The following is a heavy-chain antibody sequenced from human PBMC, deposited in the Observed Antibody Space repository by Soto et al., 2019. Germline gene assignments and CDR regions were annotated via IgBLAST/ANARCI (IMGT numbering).Heavy chain of an antibody. Sequence: SGPTLVNPTQTLTLTCTFSGFSLSTSGVAVGWIRQAPRKAPEWLAFIFWDDDKRYSPSLENRLTITKDTSKNQVVLTMTNMDPADTAAYYCARLPDFWSGSYFSYWGRGNLVTVSS. V-gene: IGHV2-5*02. CDR3: ARLPDFWSGSYFSY. CDR2: IFWDDDK. J-gene: IGHJ4*02. D-gene: IGHD3-3*01. CDR1: GFSLSTSGVA.